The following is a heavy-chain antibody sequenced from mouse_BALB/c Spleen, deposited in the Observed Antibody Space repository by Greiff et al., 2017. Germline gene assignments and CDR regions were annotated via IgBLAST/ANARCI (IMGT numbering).Heavy chain of an antibody. CDR2: ISSGGSYT. J-gene: IGHJ4*01. CDR1: GFTFSSYG. V-gene: IGHV5-6*01. D-gene: IGHD5-5*01. CDR3: ARHSHYRNAMDY. Sequence: EVQVVESGGDLVKPGGSLKLSCAASGFTFSSYGMSWVRQTPDKRLEWVATISSGGSYTYYPDSVKGRFTISRDNAKNTLYLQMSSLKSEDTAMYYCARHSHYRNAMDYWGQGTSVTVSS.